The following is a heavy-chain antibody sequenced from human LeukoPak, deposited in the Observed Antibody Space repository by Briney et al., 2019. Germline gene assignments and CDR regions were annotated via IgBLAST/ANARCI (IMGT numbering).Heavy chain of an antibody. J-gene: IGHJ4*02. CDR1: GYPFTGYQ. CDR3: ARGLEWEILVFDY. CDR2: INPNSGGT. V-gene: IGHV1-2*02. Sequence: GASVTVSCKAPGYPFTGYQIHWVRQAPARGLEWMGWINPNSGGTDYAQNFQGRVTMTRDTSISTAYMELSRLTSDDTAIYYCARGLEWEILVFDYWAQGTLVTVSS. D-gene: IGHD3-3*01.